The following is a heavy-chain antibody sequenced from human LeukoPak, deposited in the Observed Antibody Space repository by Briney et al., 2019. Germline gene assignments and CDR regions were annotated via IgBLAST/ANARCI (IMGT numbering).Heavy chain of an antibody. V-gene: IGHV4-34*01. Sequence: KPSETLSLTCAVYGGSFSGYYWSWIRQPPGKGLEWIGEINHSVGTKYNPSLKSRVTISGDTSRNQFSLKLSSVTAADTAVYYCARNYGFSFDPWGQGTLVTVSS. CDR1: GGSFSGYY. J-gene: IGHJ5*02. CDR3: ARNYGFSFDP. CDR2: INHSVGT. D-gene: IGHD3-3*01.